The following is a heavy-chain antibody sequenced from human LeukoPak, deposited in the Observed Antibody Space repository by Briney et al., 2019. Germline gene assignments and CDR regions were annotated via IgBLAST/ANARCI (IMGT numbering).Heavy chain of an antibody. Sequence: GGSLRLSCAASGFSFRSYWMSWVRQAPGKGLGWVANIESDGSEKNYADSVKGRFTISRDNAKNSLYLQMDSLRAEDTAVYYCAGGMGWVSDYWGQGTLVTVSS. CDR3: AGGMGWVSDY. J-gene: IGHJ4*02. D-gene: IGHD6-19*01. V-gene: IGHV3-7*03. CDR2: IESDGSEK. CDR1: GFSFRSYW.